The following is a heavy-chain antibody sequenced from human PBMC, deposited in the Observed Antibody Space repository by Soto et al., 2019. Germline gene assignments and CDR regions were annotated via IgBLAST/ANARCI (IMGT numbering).Heavy chain of an antibody. CDR3: ARVFFDYYDSTDEGHFDY. CDR2: IYYSGST. CDR1: GGSISSSSYY. Sequence: SETLSLTCTVSGGSISSSSYYWGWIRQPPGKGLEWIGSIYYSGSTYYNPSLKSRVTISVDTSKNQFSLKLSSVTAADTAVYYCARVFFDYYDSTDEGHFDYWGQGTLVTVSS. V-gene: IGHV4-39*01. D-gene: IGHD3-22*01. J-gene: IGHJ4*02.